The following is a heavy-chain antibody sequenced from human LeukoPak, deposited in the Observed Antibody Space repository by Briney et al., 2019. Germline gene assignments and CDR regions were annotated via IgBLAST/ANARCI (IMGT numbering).Heavy chain of an antibody. CDR2: IYYSGST. D-gene: IGHD6-13*01. V-gene: IGHV4-39*07. Sequence: SETLSLTCTVSGGSISSSSYYWGWIRQPPGKGLEWIGSIYYSGSTYYNPSLKSRVTISVDTSKNQFSLKLSSVTAADTAVYYCARVSKSPTYSSSWYVTDYWGQGTLVTVSS. CDR3: ARVSKSPTYSSSWYVTDY. CDR1: GGSISSSSYY. J-gene: IGHJ4*02.